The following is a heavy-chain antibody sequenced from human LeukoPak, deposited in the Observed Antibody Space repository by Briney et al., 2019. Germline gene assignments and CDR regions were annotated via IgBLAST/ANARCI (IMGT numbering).Heavy chain of an antibody. D-gene: IGHD6-13*01. CDR2: IYHSGST. Sequence: SETLSLTCAVSGYSISSGYYWGWIRQPPGKGLEWIGSIYHSGSTYYNPSLKSRVTISVDTSKNQFSLKLSSVTAADTAVYYCARFGSSSWCDYWGQGTLVTVSS. CDR1: GYSISSGYY. J-gene: IGHJ4*02. V-gene: IGHV4-38-2*01. CDR3: ARFGSSSWCDY.